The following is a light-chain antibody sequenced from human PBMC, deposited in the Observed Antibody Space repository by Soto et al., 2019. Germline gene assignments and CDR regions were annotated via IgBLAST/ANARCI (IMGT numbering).Light chain of an antibody. CDR1: QRVSSTY. CDR2: GAS. J-gene: IGKJ1*01. Sequence: EILLTQSPGTLSLSPGERATLSCMASQRVSSTYLAWYQQKPGQAPRPLIYGASSRATGIPDRFSGSGSGTDFTLTISRLEPEDYAVYYCQQYGHSLWTFGQGTKVDI. CDR3: QQYGHSLWT. V-gene: IGKV3-20*01.